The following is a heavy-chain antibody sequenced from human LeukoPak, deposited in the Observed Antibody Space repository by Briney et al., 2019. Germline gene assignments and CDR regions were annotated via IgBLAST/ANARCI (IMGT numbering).Heavy chain of an antibody. CDR2: IDISSTV. Sequence: GGSLRLSCAASGFTVSTYSMNWVRQAPGKGLEWVSYIDISSTVYYADSVKGRFTISRDTAKNSLYLQMISLRAEDTAVYYCARDPPGTTDNFDYWGQGTLVTVSS. CDR1: GFTVSTYS. CDR3: ARDPPGTTDNFDY. V-gene: IGHV3-48*01. D-gene: IGHD1-7*01. J-gene: IGHJ4*02.